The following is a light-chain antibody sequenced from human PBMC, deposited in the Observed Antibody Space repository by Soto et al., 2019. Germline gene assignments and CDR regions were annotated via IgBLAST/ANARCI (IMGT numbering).Light chain of an antibody. CDR3: QQSNSSPPT. J-gene: IGKJ4*01. V-gene: IGKV1-39*01. CDR2: APS. CDR1: QSITNY. Sequence: DIQMTQSPSALSASVGDRVNITCRASQSITNYLNWYQHKPGQAPNLLIYAPSTLQAGVPSMFRGCGSGTDFTLTISSLQTEDFATYFCQQSNSSPPTVGEGTKVDIK.